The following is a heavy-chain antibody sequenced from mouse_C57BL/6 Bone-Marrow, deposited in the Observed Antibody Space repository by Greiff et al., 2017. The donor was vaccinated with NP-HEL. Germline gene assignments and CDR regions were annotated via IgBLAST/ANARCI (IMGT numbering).Heavy chain of an antibody. V-gene: IGHV1-55*01. D-gene: IGHD1-1*01. CDR3: ARQVGRTVVASYYFDY. CDR2: IYPGSGST. J-gene: IGHJ2*01. Sequence: QVQLQQPGAELVKPGASVKMSCKASGYTFTSYWITWLKQRPGQGLEWIGDIYPGSGSTNYNEKFKSKATLTVDTSSSTAYMQLSSLTSEDSAVYYCARQVGRTVVASYYFDYWGQGTTLTVSS. CDR1: GYTFTSYW.